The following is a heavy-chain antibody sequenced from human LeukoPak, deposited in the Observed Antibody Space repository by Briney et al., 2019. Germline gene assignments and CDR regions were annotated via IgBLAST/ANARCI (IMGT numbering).Heavy chain of an antibody. CDR3: ARRKLAYCGGDCPAREGGGAFDI. D-gene: IGHD2-21*02. V-gene: IGHV4-39*07. J-gene: IGHJ3*02. Sequence: PSETLSLTCTVSGGSISSSSYYWSWIRQPPGKGLEWIGSIYHSGSTYYNPSLKSRVTISVDRSKNQFSLKLSSVTAADTAVYYCARRKLAYCGGDCPAREGGGAFDIWGQGTMVTVSS. CDR1: GGSISSSSYY. CDR2: IYHSGST.